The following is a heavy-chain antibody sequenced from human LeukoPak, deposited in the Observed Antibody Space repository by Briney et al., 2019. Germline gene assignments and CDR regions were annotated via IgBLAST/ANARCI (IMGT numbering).Heavy chain of an antibody. CDR3: AKAIDDFWSGYSY. CDR1: GFAFSSYG. V-gene: IGHV3-30*02. J-gene: IGHJ4*02. Sequence: GGSLRLSCAASGFAFSSYGMHWVRQAPGKGLEWVAFIRYDGSNKYYADSVKGRFTISRDNSKNTLYLQMNSLRAEDTAVYYCAKAIDDFWSGYSYWGQGTLVTVSS. CDR2: IRYDGSNK. D-gene: IGHD3-3*01.